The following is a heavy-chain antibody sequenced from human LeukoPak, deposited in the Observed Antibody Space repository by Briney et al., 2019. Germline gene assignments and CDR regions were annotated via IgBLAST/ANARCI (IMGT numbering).Heavy chain of an antibody. CDR2: IRYDGGTK. CDR3: AKDSYGSQNYYYFMDV. D-gene: IGHD5-18*01. V-gene: IGHV3-30*02. CDR1: GFIFSNYG. Sequence: SGGSLRLSCAASGFIFSNYGMHWVRQAPGKGLGWVTFIRYDGGTKYYADSVRGRFTISRDNSKNILYLQMDSLRREDTAVYYCAKDSYGSQNYYYFMDVWGKGNTVIVSS. J-gene: IGHJ6*03.